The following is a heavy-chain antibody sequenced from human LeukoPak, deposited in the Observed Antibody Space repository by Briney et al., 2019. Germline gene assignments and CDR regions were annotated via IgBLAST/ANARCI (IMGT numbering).Heavy chain of an antibody. D-gene: IGHD1-26*01. J-gene: IGHJ5*02. CDR1: GYSFTTYW. Sequence: GESLKISCKGSGYSFTTYWIAWLRQMPGKGLEWMGIIYPGGSDTRYSPSFQGQVTISADKSISTAYLQWSSLKASDTAMYFCARQSGNYGAWGQGTLVTVSS. CDR2: IYPGGSDT. CDR3: ARQSGNYGA. V-gene: IGHV5-51*01.